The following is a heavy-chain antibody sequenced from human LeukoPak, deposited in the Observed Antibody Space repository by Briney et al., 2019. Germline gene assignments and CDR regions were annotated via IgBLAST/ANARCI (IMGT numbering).Heavy chain of an antibody. CDR3: ASGDDYYGSGSPGAFDI. J-gene: IGHJ3*02. V-gene: IGHV4-34*01. D-gene: IGHD3-10*01. Sequence: SETLSLTCAVYGGSFSGYYWSWIRQPPGKGLEWIGSIYYSGSTYYNPSLKSRVTISVDTSKNQFSLKLSSVTAADTAVYYCASGDDYYGSGSPGAFDIWGQGTMVTVSS. CDR1: GGSFSGYY. CDR2: IYYSGST.